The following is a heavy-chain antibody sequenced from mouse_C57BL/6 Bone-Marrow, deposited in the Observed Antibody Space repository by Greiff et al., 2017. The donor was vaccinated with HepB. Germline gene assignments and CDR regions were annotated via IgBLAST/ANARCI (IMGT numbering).Heavy chain of an antibody. CDR2: ILPGSGST. Sequence: QVQLQQSGAELMKPGASVKLSCKATGYTFTGYWIEWVKQRPGHGLEWIGEILPGSGSTNYNEKYKGKATFTADTSSNTAYMQLSSQTTEDSAIDYSARSHYYGSRWYYAMDYWGEGTSVTVSS. CDR1: GYTFTGYW. CDR3: ARSHYYGSRWYYAMDY. J-gene: IGHJ4*01. D-gene: IGHD1-1*01. V-gene: IGHV1-9*01.